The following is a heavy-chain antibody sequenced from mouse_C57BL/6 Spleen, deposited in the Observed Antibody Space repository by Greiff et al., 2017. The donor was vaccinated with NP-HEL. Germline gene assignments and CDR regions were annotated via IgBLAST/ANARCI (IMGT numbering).Heavy chain of an antibody. CDR3: ANSNYGYFDV. J-gene: IGHJ1*03. Sequence: VQRVESGPELVKPGASVKISCKASGYAFSSSWMNWVKQRPGKGLEWIGRIYPGDGDTNYNGKFKGKATLTADKSSSTAYMQLSSLTSEDSAVYFCANSNYGYFDVWGTGTTGTVSS. D-gene: IGHD2-5*01. CDR1: GYAFSSSW. V-gene: IGHV1-82*01. CDR2: IYPGDGDT.